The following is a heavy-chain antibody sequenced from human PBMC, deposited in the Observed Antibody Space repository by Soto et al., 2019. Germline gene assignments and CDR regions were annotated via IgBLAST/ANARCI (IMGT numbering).Heavy chain of an antibody. D-gene: IGHD3-22*01. CDR2: ISGSGGST. CDR1: GFTFSSYA. J-gene: IGHJ4*02. Sequence: PGGSLRLSCAASGFTFSSYAMSWVRQAPGKGLEWVSAISGSGGSTYYADSVKGRFTISRDNSKNTLYLQMNSLRAEDTAVYYCAKEARPFYYYDSSGYDYWGQGTLVTVS. V-gene: IGHV3-23*01. CDR3: AKEARPFYYYDSSGYDY.